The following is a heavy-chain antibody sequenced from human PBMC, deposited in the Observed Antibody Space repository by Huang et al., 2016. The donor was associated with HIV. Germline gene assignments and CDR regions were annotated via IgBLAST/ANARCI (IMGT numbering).Heavy chain of an antibody. V-gene: IGHV1-69*13. CDR2: IIPIIGTA. J-gene: IGHJ4*02. Sequence: QVQLVQSGAEVKKPGSSVKVSCKASGGTFSSYAIRWVLQAPGKGLEWMGGIIPIIGTAKYAQKFQGRVTITADESTSTAYMELSSLRSEDTAVYYCARARGYYDSSVSYYFDYWGQGTLVTVSS. CDR1: GGTFSSYA. CDR3: ARARGYYDSSVSYYFDY. D-gene: IGHD3-22*01.